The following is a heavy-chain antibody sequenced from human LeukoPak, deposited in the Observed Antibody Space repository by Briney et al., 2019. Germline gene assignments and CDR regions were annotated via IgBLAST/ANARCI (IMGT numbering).Heavy chain of an antibody. V-gene: IGHV3-20*04. CDR2: INWNGGST. CDR3: AREYSGYGPFDY. Sequence: EGSLRLSCAASGFTFDDYGKSWVRQAPGKGLEWISGINWNGGSTGYADSVKGRFTISRDNAKNSLYLQMNSLRGEDTALYYCAREYSGYGPFDYWGQGTLVTVSS. D-gene: IGHD5-12*01. CDR1: GFTFDDYG. J-gene: IGHJ4*02.